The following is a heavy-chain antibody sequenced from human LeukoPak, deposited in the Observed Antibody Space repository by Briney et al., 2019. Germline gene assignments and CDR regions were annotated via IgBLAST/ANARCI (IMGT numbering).Heavy chain of an antibody. J-gene: IGHJ6*02. CDR1: GYSLTTYW. CDR3: AAALGIGYYSGVDV. V-gene: IGHV5-51*01. CDR2: IYPADSDT. D-gene: IGHD6-25*01. Sequence: GESLKISCKGSGYSLTTYWLAWVRQMPGKGLEWMGIIYPADSDTIYSPSFQGQVTMSADKSISTAYLQWSSMKASDTAMYYCAAALGIGYYSGVDVWGQGTTVTVSS.